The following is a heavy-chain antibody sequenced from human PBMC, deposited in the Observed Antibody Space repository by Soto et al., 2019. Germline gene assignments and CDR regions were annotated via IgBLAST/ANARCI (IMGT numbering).Heavy chain of an antibody. V-gene: IGHV4-39*01. CDR2: IYYSGST. J-gene: IGHJ3*02. CDR3: ARRRGPIPRDFDI. Sequence: QLQLQESGPGLVKPSETLSLTCTVSGGSISSSSYYWGWIRQPPGKGLEWIGSIYYSGSTYYNPSLKSRVTISVDTSKNQFSLKLSSVTAADTAVYYCARRRGPIPRDFDIWGQGTMVTVSS. CDR1: GGSISSSSYY.